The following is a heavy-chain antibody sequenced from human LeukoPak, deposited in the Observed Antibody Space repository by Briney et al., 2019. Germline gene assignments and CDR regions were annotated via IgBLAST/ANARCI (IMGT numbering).Heavy chain of an antibody. CDR2: IYYSGST. CDR3: ARTYGDYAPFDY. CDR1: GGSISSSSYY. J-gene: IGHJ4*02. V-gene: IGHV4-39*01. Sequence: SETLSLTCTVSGGSISSSSYYWGWIRQPPGKGLEWVGSIYYSGSTYYNPSLKSRVTISVDTSKNQFSLKLSSVTAADTAVYYCARTYGDYAPFDYWGQGTLVTVSP. D-gene: IGHD4-17*01.